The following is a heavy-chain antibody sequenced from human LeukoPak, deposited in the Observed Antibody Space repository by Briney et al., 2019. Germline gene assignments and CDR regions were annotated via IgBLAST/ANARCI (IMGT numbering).Heavy chain of an antibody. J-gene: IGHJ4*02. Sequence: SETLSLTCTISGGSIRTYYWTWIRQPPGKGLEWIAYVYYSGNANYNPSLKSRVTISVDTSKNQVSLKLSSVTAADTAVYYGARVGSGSFDYWGQGTLVAVSS. CDR2: VYYSGNA. CDR1: GGSIRTYY. V-gene: IGHV4-59*01. CDR3: ARVGSGSFDY. D-gene: IGHD1-26*01.